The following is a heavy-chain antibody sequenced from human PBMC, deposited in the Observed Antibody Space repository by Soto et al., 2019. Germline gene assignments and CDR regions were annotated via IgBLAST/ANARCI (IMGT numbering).Heavy chain of an antibody. Sequence: EVQLLESGGGLVQPGGSLRLSCTVSGVTFSNYAMNLVRQAPGKGLEWVSSLSGSGGTTYYADSVKGRFIISRENSKNTMYLLMNSLRAEDTALYYCAKQRADYGSGADTFYFDSWGQGALVTVSS. J-gene: IGHJ4*02. CDR1: GVTFSNYA. D-gene: IGHD3-10*01. CDR2: LSGSGGTT. CDR3: AKQRADYGSGADTFYFDS. V-gene: IGHV3-23*01.